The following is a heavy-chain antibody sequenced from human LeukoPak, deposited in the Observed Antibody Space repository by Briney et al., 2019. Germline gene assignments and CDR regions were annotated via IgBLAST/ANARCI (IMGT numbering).Heavy chain of an antibody. CDR1: GFSFSTYS. D-gene: IGHD2-15*01. CDR2: ISDSGAYT. Sequence: PGGSLRLSCAASGFSFSTYSMHWVRQAPGKGLEWVSGISDSGAYTYYADSVKGRFTISRDKAKNTLYLQMNSLRAEDTAVYYCAKSPLAYCSGASCHLYFDYWGQGTLVTVSS. CDR3: AKSPLAYCSGASCHLYFDY. V-gene: IGHV3-23*01. J-gene: IGHJ4*02.